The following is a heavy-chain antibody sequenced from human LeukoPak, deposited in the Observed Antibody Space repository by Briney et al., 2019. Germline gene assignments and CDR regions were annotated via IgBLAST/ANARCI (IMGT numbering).Heavy chain of an antibody. J-gene: IGHJ4*02. CDR1: GVYITTYY. CDR3: ARESGDFWSGYSLDY. Sequence: KPSETLSLTCTVSGVYITTYYWSWLRQPPGKGLEGIGYIYHSGSTNYDPSLKSRVTISVDTSKNHFSLKLSSVTAADTAVYYCARESGDFWSGYSLDYWGQGTLVTVSS. CDR2: IYHSGST. V-gene: IGHV4-59*01. D-gene: IGHD3-3*01.